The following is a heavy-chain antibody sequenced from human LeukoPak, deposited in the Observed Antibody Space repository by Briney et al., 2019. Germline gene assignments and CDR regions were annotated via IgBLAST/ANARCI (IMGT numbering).Heavy chain of an antibody. J-gene: IGHJ4*02. CDR3: VRCHSGTYLYYFDY. CDR1: GFTFRNYG. V-gene: IGHV3-23*01. D-gene: IGHD1-26*01. Sequence: GGSLRLSCAASGFTFRNYGMTWVRQAPGKGLEWVAGISGSGGTTHYSDSVKGRCTISRDNSKNTLSLQINSLRAEDTAVYYCVRCHSGTYLYYFDYWGQGTLVTVSS. CDR2: ISGSGGTT.